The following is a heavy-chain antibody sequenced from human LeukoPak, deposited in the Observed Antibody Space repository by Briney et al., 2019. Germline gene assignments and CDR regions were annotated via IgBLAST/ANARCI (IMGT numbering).Heavy chain of an antibody. D-gene: IGHD5-18*01. CDR2: IKQDGSEK. J-gene: IGHJ5*02. V-gene: IGHV3-7*03. CDR3: ARGYSYPFP. CDR1: GFTFSSYW. Sequence: GGSLRLSCAASGFTFSSYWMSWVREAPGKGLEWVANIKQDGSEKYYVDSVKGRFTISRDNAKTSLYLQMNSLRAEDSAVYYCARGYSYPFPWGQGTLVTVSS.